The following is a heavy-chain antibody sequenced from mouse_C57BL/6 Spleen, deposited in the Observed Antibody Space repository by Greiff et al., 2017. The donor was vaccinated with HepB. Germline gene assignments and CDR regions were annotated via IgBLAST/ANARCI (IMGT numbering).Heavy chain of an antibody. V-gene: IGHV5-17*01. CDR3: ARKSYYYGSSPPYFDV. J-gene: IGHJ1*03. D-gene: IGHD1-1*01. CDR2: ISSGSSTI. Sequence: EVQLQESGGGLVKPGGSLKLSCAASGFTFSDYGMHWVRQAPEKGLEWVAYISSGSSTIYYADTVKGRFTISRDNAKNTLFLQMTSLRSEDTAMYYCARKSYYYGSSPPYFDVWGTGTTVTVSS. CDR1: GFTFSDYG.